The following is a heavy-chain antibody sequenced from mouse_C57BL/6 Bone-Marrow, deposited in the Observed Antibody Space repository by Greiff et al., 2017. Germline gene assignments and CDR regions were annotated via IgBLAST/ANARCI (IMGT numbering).Heavy chain of an antibody. CDR3: ARRGVYYYGSSDWYFDV. D-gene: IGHD1-1*01. CDR2: ISNLAYSN. V-gene: IGHV5-15*04. Sequence: EVHLVESGGGLVQPGGSLKLSCAASGFTFSDYGMAWVRQAPRKGPEWVAFISNLAYSNYYADTVTGRFTISRENAKNTLYLEMSSLRSEDTAMYYCARRGVYYYGSSDWYFDVWGTGTTVTVSS. CDR1: GFTFSDYG. J-gene: IGHJ1*03.